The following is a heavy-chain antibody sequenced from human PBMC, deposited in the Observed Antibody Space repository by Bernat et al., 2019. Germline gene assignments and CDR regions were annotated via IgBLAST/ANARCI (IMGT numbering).Heavy chain of an antibody. V-gene: IGHV3-9*01. CDR1: GFTFDDYA. CDR2: ISWNSGSI. CDR3: AKDIRDRWPDDAFDI. J-gene: IGHJ3*02. D-gene: IGHD5-24*01. Sequence: EVQLVESGGGLVQPGRSLRLSCAASGFTFDDYAMHWVRQAPGKGLEWVSGISWNSGSIGYADSVKGRFTISRDNAKNSLYLQMNSLRAEDTALYYCAKDIRDRWPDDAFDIWGQGTMVTVSS.